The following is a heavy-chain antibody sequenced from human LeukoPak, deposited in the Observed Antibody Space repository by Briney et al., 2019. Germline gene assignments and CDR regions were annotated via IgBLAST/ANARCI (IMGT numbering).Heavy chain of an antibody. CDR3: ARTRGGTYWYYFDY. D-gene: IGHD1-26*01. Sequence: SETLSLTCTVSGGSISSYYWSWIREPPGKGLEWRGHIYYSGSTNYNPSLKSRVTISVDTSKNQCSLKLSSVTAADTAVYYCARTRGGTYWYYFDYWGQGTLVTVSS. V-gene: IGHV4-59*01. CDR1: GGSISSYY. CDR2: IYYSGST. J-gene: IGHJ4*02.